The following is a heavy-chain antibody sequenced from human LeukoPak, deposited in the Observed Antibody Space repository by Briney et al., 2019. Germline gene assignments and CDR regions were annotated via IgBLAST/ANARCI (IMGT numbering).Heavy chain of an antibody. CDR3: ARPSPDGDYVVY. CDR2: IYYSGST. V-gene: IGHV4-39*01. CDR1: GGSISSSSYY. J-gene: IGHJ4*02. D-gene: IGHD4-17*01. Sequence: SETLSLTCTVSGGSISSSSYYWGWLRQPPGKGLEWIGSIYYSGSTYYNPSLKSRVTISVDTSKNQFSLKLSSVTAADTAVYYCARPSPDGDYVVYWGQGTLVTVSS.